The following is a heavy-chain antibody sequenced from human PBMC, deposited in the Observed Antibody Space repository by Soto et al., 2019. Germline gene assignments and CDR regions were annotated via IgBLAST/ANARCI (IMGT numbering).Heavy chain of an antibody. J-gene: IGHJ4*02. CDR3: ARAQWSPGSFDY. CDR2: IKQDGSEK. V-gene: IGHV3-7*01. D-gene: IGHD2-8*01. Sequence: HPGGSLRRSCAASGFTFSSYLMSWVRQAPGKGLEWVADIKQDGSEKYYVDSVKGRFTISRDNAKNSLYLQMNSLRAEDTAVYYCARAQWSPGSFDYWGQGTLVTVSS. CDR1: GFTFSSYL.